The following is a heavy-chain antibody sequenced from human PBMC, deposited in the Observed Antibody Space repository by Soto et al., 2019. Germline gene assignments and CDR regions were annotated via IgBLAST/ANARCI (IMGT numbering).Heavy chain of an antibody. CDR1: GFSITNTW. CDR3: NSYPDFWGGHTPL. D-gene: IGHD3-3*01. J-gene: IGHJ4*02. CDR2: VKSKADGGTA. V-gene: IGHV3-15*07. Sequence: EVQLVESGGGLVQPGGSLRLSCAASGFSITNTWMHWVRQAPGKGLEWVGRVKSKADGGTADYAAPVKGRFTVSRDDSKTTQYLQMHSLKMEDTAVYYCNSYPDFWGGHTPLWGQGTLVTCSS.